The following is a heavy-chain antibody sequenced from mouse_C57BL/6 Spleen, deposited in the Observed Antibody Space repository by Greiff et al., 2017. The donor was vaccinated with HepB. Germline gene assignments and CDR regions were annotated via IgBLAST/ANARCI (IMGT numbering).Heavy chain of an antibody. CDR1: GYTFTSYG. Sequence: VQLQQSGAELARPGASVKLSCKASGYTFTSYGISWVKQRTGQGLEWIGEIYPRSGNTYYNEKFKGKATLTADKSSSTAYMELRSLTSEDSAVYFCASDDYRFAYWGQGTLVTVSA. D-gene: IGHD2-4*01. CDR2: IYPRSGNT. V-gene: IGHV1-81*01. CDR3: ASDDYRFAY. J-gene: IGHJ3*01.